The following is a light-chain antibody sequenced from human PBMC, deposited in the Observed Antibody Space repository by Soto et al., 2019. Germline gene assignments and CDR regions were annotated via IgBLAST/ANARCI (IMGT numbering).Light chain of an antibody. V-gene: IGKV3-15*01. CDR3: QQYNDWPPYT. CDR1: QRVSSN. J-gene: IGKJ2*01. Sequence: EIVVTQSPATLSVSPGERATLSCRTSQRVSSNLAWFQQKPGQAPRLLMYGASTRATGIPARFAGSGSGTEFTLTISSLQSEDSAVYYCQQYNDWPPYTFGQGTKLEIK. CDR2: GAS.